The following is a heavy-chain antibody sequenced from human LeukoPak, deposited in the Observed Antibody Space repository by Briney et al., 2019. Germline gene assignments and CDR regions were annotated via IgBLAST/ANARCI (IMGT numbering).Heavy chain of an antibody. CDR1: GGSFSGYY. Sequence: PSETLSLTCAVYGGSFSGYYWSWIRQPPGKGLEWVGEMNHIGSTNYNPSLRSRVTISVDTSKNQFSLKLSSVTAADTAVYYCARGRPIIAWWNGLQLPPKGTTNYFDYWGQGTLVTVSS. CDR3: ARGRPIIAWWNGLQLPPKGTTNYFDY. J-gene: IGHJ4*02. D-gene: IGHD2-2*01. V-gene: IGHV4-34*01. CDR2: MNHIGST.